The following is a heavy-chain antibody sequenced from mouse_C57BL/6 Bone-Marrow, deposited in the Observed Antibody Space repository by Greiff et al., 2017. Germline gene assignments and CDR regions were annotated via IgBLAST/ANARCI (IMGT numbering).Heavy chain of an antibody. V-gene: IGHV5-16*01. CDR2: INYDGSST. Sequence: EVMLVESEGGLVQPGSSMKLSCTASGFTFSDYYMAWVRQVPEKGLEWVANINYDGSSTYYLDSLKSRFIISRDNAKNILYLQMSSLKSEDTATYYCARDRFPYAMDYWGQGTSDTVSS. CDR1: GFTFSDYY. CDR3: ARDRFPYAMDY. J-gene: IGHJ4*01.